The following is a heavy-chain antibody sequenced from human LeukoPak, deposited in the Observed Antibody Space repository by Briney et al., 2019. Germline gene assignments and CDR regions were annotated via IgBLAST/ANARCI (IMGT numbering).Heavy chain of an antibody. D-gene: IGHD2-15*01. Sequence: PGGSLRLSCAASGFTFSSYGMHWVRQAPGKGLEWVAVIWYDGSNKYYADSVKGRFTISRDNSKNTLYLQMNSLRSEDTAVYYCARDVEGGWFDPWGQGTLVTVSS. CDR3: ARDVEGGWFDP. V-gene: IGHV3-33*01. CDR2: IWYDGSNK. J-gene: IGHJ5*02. CDR1: GFTFSSYG.